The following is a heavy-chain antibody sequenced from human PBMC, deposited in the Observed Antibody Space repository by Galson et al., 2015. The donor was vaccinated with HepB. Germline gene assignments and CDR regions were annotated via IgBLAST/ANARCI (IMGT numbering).Heavy chain of an antibody. Sequence: SVKVSCKASGGTFSSYAISWVRQAPGQGLEWMGGIIPIFGTANYAQKFQGRVTITADESTSTAYMELSSLRSEDTAVYYCATNWGMARPTLGMDVWGQGTTVTVSS. D-gene: IGHD7-27*01. CDR1: GGTFSSYA. V-gene: IGHV1-69*13. CDR2: IIPIFGTA. CDR3: ATNWGMARPTLGMDV. J-gene: IGHJ6*02.